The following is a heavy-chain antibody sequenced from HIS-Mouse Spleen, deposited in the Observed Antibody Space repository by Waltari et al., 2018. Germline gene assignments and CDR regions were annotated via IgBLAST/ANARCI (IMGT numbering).Heavy chain of an antibody. CDR3: ARDRAGNYYYYYGMDV. V-gene: IGHV1-46*03. Sequence: QVQLVQSGAEVKKPGASVKVSCKASGYTFTSYYMHWVRQAPGQGLEWMGIINPRGGSKSYAQKFQGGGTMTRDTSTSTVYMELSSLRSEDTAVYYCARDRAGNYYYYYGMDVWGQGTTVTVSS. CDR1: GYTFTSYY. CDR2: INPRGGSK. D-gene: IGHD6-19*01. J-gene: IGHJ6*02.